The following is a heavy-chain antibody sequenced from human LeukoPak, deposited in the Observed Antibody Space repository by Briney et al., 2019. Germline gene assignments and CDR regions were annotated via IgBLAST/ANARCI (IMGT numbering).Heavy chain of an antibody. CDR2: INPSGGST. Sequence: ASVKVSCKASGYTFTGYYMHWVRQAPGQGLEWMGIINPSGGSTSYAQKFQGRVTMTRDMSTSTVYMELSSLRSEDTAVYYCARDGAGGRAFDIWGQGTMVTVSS. CDR1: GYTFTGYY. J-gene: IGHJ3*02. V-gene: IGHV1-46*01. D-gene: IGHD3-16*01. CDR3: ARDGAGGRAFDI.